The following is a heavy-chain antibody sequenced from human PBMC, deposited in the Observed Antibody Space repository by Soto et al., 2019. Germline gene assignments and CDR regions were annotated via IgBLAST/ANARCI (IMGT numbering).Heavy chain of an antibody. CDR1: GYTLTEVS. V-gene: IGHV1-24*01. J-gene: IGHJ4*02. Sequence: ASVKVSCKVSGYTLTEVSMHWVRQAPGKGLEWMGGFDPEDGETIYAQKFQGRVTMTEDTSTDTAYMELSSLRSEDTAVYYCATLGYYDILTGYWVTPGKYYFDYCGQGTPVTVS. CDR2: FDPEDGET. D-gene: IGHD3-9*01. CDR3: ATLGYYDILTGYWVTPGKYYFDY.